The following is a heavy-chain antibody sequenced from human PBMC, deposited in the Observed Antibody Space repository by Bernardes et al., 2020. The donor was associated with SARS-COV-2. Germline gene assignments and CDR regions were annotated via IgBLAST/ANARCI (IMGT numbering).Heavy chain of an antibody. CDR2: IYYSGST. J-gene: IGHJ4*02. CDR1: GGSISSSSYY. Sequence: SETLSLTCTVSGGSISSSSYYWGWIRQPPGKGLEWIGSIYYSGSTYYNPSLKSRVTISVDTSKNQFSLKLSSVTAADTAVYYCARLKRDHDILTGYQNYFDYWGQGTLVTVSS. D-gene: IGHD3-9*01. CDR3: ARLKRDHDILTGYQNYFDY. V-gene: IGHV4-39*01.